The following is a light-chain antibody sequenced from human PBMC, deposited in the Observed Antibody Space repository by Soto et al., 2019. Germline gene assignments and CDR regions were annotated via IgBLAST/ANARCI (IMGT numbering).Light chain of an antibody. CDR2: GAS. Sequence: EIVLTQSPGTLSLSPGERATLSCRAGQSVSSSYLAWYQQKPGQTPRLLIYGASSRATGIPDRFSGSGCGTDFTLTISRLEPEDFAVYYCQQYGSSPYTFGQGTKLEIK. CDR1: QSVSSSY. CDR3: QQYGSSPYT. V-gene: IGKV3-20*01. J-gene: IGKJ2*01.